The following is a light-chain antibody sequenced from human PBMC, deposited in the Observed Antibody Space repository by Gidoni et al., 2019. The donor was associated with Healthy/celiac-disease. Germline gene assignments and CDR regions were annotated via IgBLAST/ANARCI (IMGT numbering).Light chain of an antibody. CDR2: AAS. V-gene: IGKV1-39*01. J-gene: IGKJ1*01. Sequence: DIQMTQSPSSLSAYVGDRVTITCRASQSISSYLNWYQQKPGKAPKLLIYAASSLQSGVPSRFSGSGSGTDFTLTISSLQPEDFATYYCQQSYSTPPWTFXQXTKVEIK. CDR1: QSISSY. CDR3: QQSYSTPPWT.